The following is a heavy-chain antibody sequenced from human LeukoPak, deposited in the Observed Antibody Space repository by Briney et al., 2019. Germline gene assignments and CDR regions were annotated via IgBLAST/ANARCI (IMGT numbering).Heavy chain of an antibody. D-gene: IGHD6-25*01. CDR1: GFTFSSYW. V-gene: IGHV3-74*01. Sequence: GGSLRLSCAASGFTFSSYWVHWVRQAPGKGLVWVSRINGDGSSTSYADSVKGRFTISRDNAKNTLYLQMTSLRVEDTAVYYCAAVVRSGSPFDYWGQGTLVTVPS. CDR2: INGDGSST. J-gene: IGHJ4*02. CDR3: AAVVRSGSPFDY.